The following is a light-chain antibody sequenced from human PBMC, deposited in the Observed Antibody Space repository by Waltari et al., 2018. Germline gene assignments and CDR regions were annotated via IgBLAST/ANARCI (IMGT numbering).Light chain of an antibody. Sequence: EIVLTQSPGTLSLSPGERATLSCRASQSVGKYLAWYQQKPGQAPRLLMYDASTRATGIPDRFSGSGSGTDFSLTISRLEHEDFAVYYCQKYVNLPATFGQGTKVEIK. CDR2: DAS. V-gene: IGKV3-20*01. J-gene: IGKJ1*01. CDR1: QSVGKY. CDR3: QKYVNLPAT.